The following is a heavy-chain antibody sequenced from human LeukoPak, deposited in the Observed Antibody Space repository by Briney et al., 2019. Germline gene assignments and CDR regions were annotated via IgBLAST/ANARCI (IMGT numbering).Heavy chain of an antibody. V-gene: IGHV1-69*13. CDR1: GGTFSSYA. D-gene: IGHD3-22*01. Sequence: ASVKVSCKASGGTFSSYAISWVRQAPGQGLEWMGGIIPIFGTANYAQKFQGRVTITADESTSTAYMELSSLRSEDTAVYYCARDSYYYDSSGYYYFDYWDQGTLVTVSS. J-gene: IGHJ4*02. CDR2: IIPIFGTA. CDR3: ARDSYYYDSSGYYYFDY.